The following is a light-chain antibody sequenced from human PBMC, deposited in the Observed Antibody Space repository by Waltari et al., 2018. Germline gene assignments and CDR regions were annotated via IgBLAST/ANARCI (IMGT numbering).Light chain of an antibody. Sequence: DIQMNQSPSSLSASVGDRGTITSQASQDMSNYLSWYQQKPGKAPKLLIYEVSNVEAGVPSRFSGRFSGSTAGTHFTLTISSLQTEENATFYCQQHHSRPYTFRQGTKVEIK. CDR1: QDMSNY. CDR3: QQHHSRPYT. CDR2: EVS. J-gene: IGKJ2*01. V-gene: IGKV1-33*01.